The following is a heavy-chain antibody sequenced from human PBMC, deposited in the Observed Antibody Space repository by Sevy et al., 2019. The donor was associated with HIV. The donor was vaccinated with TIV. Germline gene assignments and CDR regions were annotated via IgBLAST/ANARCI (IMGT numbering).Heavy chain of an antibody. Sequence: SETLSLTCTVSGGSISSSSYYWGWIRQPPGKGLEWIGNIYYSGSTYYNPSLKSRVTISVDTSKNQFSLKLSSVTAADTAVYYCARLGRGEIQYYFDYWGQGTLVTVSS. CDR3: ARLGRGEIQYYFDY. CDR1: GGSISSSSYY. D-gene: IGHD3-10*01. V-gene: IGHV4-39*01. CDR2: IYYSGST. J-gene: IGHJ4*02.